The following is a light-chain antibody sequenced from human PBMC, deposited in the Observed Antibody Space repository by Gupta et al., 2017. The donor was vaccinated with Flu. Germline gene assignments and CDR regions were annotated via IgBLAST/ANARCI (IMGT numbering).Light chain of an antibody. Sequence: QSALTQPASVSGSPGQSITISCTGTSSDVGRYNYVSWYQQNPGKAPKLMIYEVSNRPSGVSNRFSGSKSGNTASLTISGLQAEDEADYYCSSYTSSSTWMFGGGTKLTVL. CDR3: SSYTSSSTWM. J-gene: IGLJ3*02. CDR2: EVS. V-gene: IGLV2-14*01. CDR1: SSDVGRYNY.